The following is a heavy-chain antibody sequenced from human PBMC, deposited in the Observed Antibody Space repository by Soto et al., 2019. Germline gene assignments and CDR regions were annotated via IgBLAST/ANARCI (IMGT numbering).Heavy chain of an antibody. D-gene: IGHD5-18*01. J-gene: IGHJ5*02. Sequence: QAQLVESGGGVVQPGRSLRLSCAASGFTFSSYGMHWVRQAPGTGLEWVAVISYDGGLQHYADSVKGRFTISRDNSKNWVLLKRNSLRAEDTAVYYCVSERGYGHASAPSPGAQGPRVSFSS. CDR3: VSERGYGHASAPSP. CDR1: GFTFSSYG. V-gene: IGHV3-30*13. CDR2: ISYDGGLQ.